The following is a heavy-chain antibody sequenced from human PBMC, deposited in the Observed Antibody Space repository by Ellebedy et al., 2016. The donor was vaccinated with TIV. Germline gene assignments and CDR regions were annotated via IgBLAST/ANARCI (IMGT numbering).Heavy chain of an antibody. CDR3: AKDRKWELLLGAFDI. Sequence: SLKISCAASGFTFDDYAMHWVRQAPGKGLEWVSGISWNSGSIGYADSVKGRFTISRDNAKNSLYLQMNSLRAEDTALYYCAKDRKWELLLGAFDIWGQGTMVTVSS. CDR1: GFTFDDYA. V-gene: IGHV3-9*01. J-gene: IGHJ3*02. CDR2: ISWNSGSI. D-gene: IGHD1-26*01.